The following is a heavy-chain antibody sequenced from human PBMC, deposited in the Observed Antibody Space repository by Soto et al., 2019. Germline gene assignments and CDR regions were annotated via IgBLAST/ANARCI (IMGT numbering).Heavy chain of an antibody. CDR1: GASISSGSW. CDR3: ARDEYSDSSD. Sequence: QVHLQESGPGLVKPSGTLSLTCAFSGASISSGSWWSWVRQPPGKGLEWIGEIFHDGSTNYNPSLKSRVTMSVDKSKTHFSLKLTSVTAADTAIYSCARDEYSDSSDWGQGTLVTVSS. V-gene: IGHV4-4*02. J-gene: IGHJ4*02. CDR2: IFHDGST. D-gene: IGHD5-12*01.